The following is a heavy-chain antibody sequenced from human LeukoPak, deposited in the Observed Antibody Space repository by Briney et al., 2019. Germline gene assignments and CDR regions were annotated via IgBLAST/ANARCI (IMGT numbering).Heavy chain of an antibody. V-gene: IGHV4-59*01. D-gene: IGHD4-11*01. Sequence: SETLSLTCTVSGGSISSYYWSWIRQPPGKGLEWIRYIYYSGSTNYNPSLKSRVTISVDTSKNQFSLKLNSVTAADTAVYYCARDYSNYGVDYGMDVWGQGTTVTVSS. J-gene: IGHJ6*02. CDR2: IYYSGST. CDR3: ARDYSNYGVDYGMDV. CDR1: GGSISSYY.